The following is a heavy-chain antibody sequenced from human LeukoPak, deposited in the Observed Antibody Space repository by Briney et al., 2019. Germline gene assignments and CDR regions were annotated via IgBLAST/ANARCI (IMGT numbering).Heavy chain of an antibody. Sequence: ASVKVSCKASGYTFTSYGISWVRQAPGQGLEWMGWISTYNGYTNYAQKLQGRVTMTTDTSTRTAYMELRSLRSEDTAVYYCARVDSSGWDAFDIWGQGTMVTVSS. CDR2: ISTYNGYT. CDR1: GYTFTSYG. CDR3: ARVDSSGWDAFDI. D-gene: IGHD6-19*01. J-gene: IGHJ3*02. V-gene: IGHV1-18*01.